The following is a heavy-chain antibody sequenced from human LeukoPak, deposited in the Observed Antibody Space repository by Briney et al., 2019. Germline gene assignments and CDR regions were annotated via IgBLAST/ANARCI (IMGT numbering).Heavy chain of an antibody. D-gene: IGHD5-12*01. Sequence: GGSLRLSCAASGFTFSSYWMSWVRQAPGKGLEWVSSISSSSSYIYYADSVKGRFTISRDNAKNSLYLQMNSLRAEDTAVYYCAGGRGRGYSGYDSEAAFDIWGQGTMVTVSS. CDR1: GFTFSSYW. J-gene: IGHJ3*02. V-gene: IGHV3-21*01. CDR3: AGGRGRGYSGYDSEAAFDI. CDR2: ISSSSSYI.